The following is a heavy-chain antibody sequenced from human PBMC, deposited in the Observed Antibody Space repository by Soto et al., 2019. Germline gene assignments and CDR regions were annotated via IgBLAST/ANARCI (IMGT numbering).Heavy chain of an antibody. Sequence: GGSLRLSCAASGFTFSSYGMHWVRQAPGKGLEWVAVISYDGSNKYYADSVKGRFTISRDNSKNTLYLQMNSLRAEDTAVYYCAKETPQLLCPFDYWGQGTLVTVSS. V-gene: IGHV3-30*18. CDR2: ISYDGSNK. D-gene: IGHD2-2*01. J-gene: IGHJ4*02. CDR1: GFTFSSYG. CDR3: AKETPQLLCPFDY.